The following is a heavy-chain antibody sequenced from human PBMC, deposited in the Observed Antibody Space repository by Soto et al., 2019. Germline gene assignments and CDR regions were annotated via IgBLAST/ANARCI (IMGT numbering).Heavy chain of an antibody. Sequence: EVQLLESGGGLVQPGGSLGLSFADSGFTFSSYAMSWVRPAPGKGLECVSAISGSGGSTYYADAVKGRFTISRDNYKKTLYLHMNRLSSDGTPLYYCAKRDQLLGYFEYWGQGTPVTVP. D-gene: IGHD2-2*01. CDR3: AKRDQLLGYFEY. V-gene: IGHV3-23*01. J-gene: IGHJ4*02. CDR2: ISGSGGST. CDR1: GFTFSSYA.